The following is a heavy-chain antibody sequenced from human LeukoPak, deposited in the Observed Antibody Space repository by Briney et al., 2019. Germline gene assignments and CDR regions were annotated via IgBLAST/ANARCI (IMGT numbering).Heavy chain of an antibody. Sequence: SETLSLTCTVSGGSISSSGYYWGWIRQPPGKGLGWIGSIYYSGSTYYNPSVKSRVTISVDTSKNQFSLKLSSVTAADTAMYYCARAGERLDYIWGSYRFDYWGQGTLVTVST. D-gene: IGHD3-16*02. CDR3: ARAGERLDYIWGSYRFDY. CDR2: IYYSGST. J-gene: IGHJ4*02. V-gene: IGHV4-39*07. CDR1: GGSISSSGYY.